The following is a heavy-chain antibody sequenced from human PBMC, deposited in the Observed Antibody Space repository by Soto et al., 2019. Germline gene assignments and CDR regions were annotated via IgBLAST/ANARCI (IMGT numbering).Heavy chain of an antibody. CDR2: IDYNGVT. CDR3: GKVLVGATGHTDSDS. D-gene: IGHD2-15*01. J-gene: IGHJ4*02. Sequence: KPSETLSLTGHVSGCSIYRSCYYWGRIRQPPGRGLEWIGNIDYNGVTYSNPSLKSRVTISRDSSKNQFPLKLTSVTASYTALYYCGKVLVGATGHTDSDSWGPGTLVTVSS. CDR1: GCSIYRSCYY. V-gene: IGHV4-39*01.